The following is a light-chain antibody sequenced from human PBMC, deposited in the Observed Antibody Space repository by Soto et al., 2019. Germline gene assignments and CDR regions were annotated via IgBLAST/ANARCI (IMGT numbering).Light chain of an antibody. CDR2: EVS. V-gene: IGLV2-14*01. J-gene: IGLJ1*01. CDR1: SMDVRGSNY. CDR3: SSYTSSNTLEV. Sequence: QSVLIQPASVSGSPGQSITISCTGTSMDVRGSNYVSWYQHHPHRAPKLLIYEVSYRPSGVSSRFSGSKSGNTASLTISGLQAEDEADYYCSSYTSSNTLEVFGVGTKVTVL.